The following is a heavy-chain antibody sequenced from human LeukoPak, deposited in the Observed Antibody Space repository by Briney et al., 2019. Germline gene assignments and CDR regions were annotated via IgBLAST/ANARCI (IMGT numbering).Heavy chain of an antibody. J-gene: IGHJ4*02. CDR3: ANSLLYNVKIPGVFDY. V-gene: IGHV2-5*02. CDR2: IYWDDDK. Sequence: SGPTLVKPTQTLTLTCTFSGFSLSTSEVGVGWIRQPPGKALEWLALIYWDDDKRYSPSLKSRLTITKDTSKNQVVLTMTSMDPVDTATYYCANSLLYNVKIPGVFDYWGQGTLVTVSS. D-gene: IGHD3-3*01. CDR1: GFSLSTSEVG.